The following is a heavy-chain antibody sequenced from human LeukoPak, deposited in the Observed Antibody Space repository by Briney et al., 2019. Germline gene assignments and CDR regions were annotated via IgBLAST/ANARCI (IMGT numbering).Heavy chain of an antibody. D-gene: IGHD6-19*01. Sequence: SGTLSLTCAVSGGSISSSNWWSWVRRPPGKGLEWIGEIYHSGSTNYNPSLKSRVTISVDKSKNQFSLKLSSVTAADTAVYYCARIDGYSSGLTYFDYWGQGTLVTVSS. CDR3: ARIDGYSSGLTYFDY. V-gene: IGHV4-4*02. CDR2: IYHSGST. CDR1: GGSISSSNW. J-gene: IGHJ4*02.